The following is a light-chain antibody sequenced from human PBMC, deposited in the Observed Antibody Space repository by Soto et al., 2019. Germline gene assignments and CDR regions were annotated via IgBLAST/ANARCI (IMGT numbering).Light chain of an antibody. V-gene: IGLV2-8*01. CDR1: SSDVGGYNY. Sequence: QSVLTQPPSASGSPGQSVTISCTGTSSDVGGYNYVSWYQQHPGKAPKLMIYEVSKRPSGVPDRFSGSKSGNTASLTVSGLQAEDEADYYCSSYAGSNWWVFGTGNKSPS. CDR3: SSYAGSNWWV. J-gene: IGLJ1*01. CDR2: EVS.